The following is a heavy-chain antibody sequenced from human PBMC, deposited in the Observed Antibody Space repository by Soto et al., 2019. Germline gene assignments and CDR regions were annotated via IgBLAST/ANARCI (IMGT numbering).Heavy chain of an antibody. CDR2: INHLGSI. D-gene: IGHD2-21*01. Sequence: SETLSLTCVVSGGSLSDYFWSWIRQPPGMALEWIGEINHLGSINYNPSLKSRVTMSVDTSKNQFSLTLNSVTAADTATYYCARGGISHWAYFYYLAVSERGTTVIGSS. V-gene: IGHV4-34*01. CDR1: GGSLSDYF. CDR3: ARGGISHWAYFYYLAV. J-gene: IGHJ6*03.